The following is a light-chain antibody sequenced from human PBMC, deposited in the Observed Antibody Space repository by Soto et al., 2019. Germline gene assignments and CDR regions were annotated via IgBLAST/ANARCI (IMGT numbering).Light chain of an antibody. CDR1: QGFSSD. J-gene: IGKJ4*01. CDR2: RVS. V-gene: IGKV1-9*01. CDR3: HQVNSYPLT. Sequence: DIQLTQSPSFLSASVGDRVTITCRASQGFSSDLAWYQLKPAKAPKLLIYRVSTLQSGVPSRFSGSGSGTGFTLTTSGLQPDDSATYYYHQVNSYPLTFGGGTKVYIK.